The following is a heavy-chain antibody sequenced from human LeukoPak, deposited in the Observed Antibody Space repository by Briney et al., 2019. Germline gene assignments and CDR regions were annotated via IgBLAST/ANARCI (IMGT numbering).Heavy chain of an antibody. CDR3: VRGDIVVVTAAIDY. Sequence: ASVKVSCKAYGYTFTSYAMHWVRQAPGQRLEWKGWINAGNGNTKYSQKFQGRVTITRDTSASTAYMELSSLRSEDTAVYYCVRGDIVVVTAAIDYWGQGTLVTVSS. CDR2: INAGNGNT. V-gene: IGHV1-3*01. CDR1: GYTFTSYA. J-gene: IGHJ4*02. D-gene: IGHD2-21*02.